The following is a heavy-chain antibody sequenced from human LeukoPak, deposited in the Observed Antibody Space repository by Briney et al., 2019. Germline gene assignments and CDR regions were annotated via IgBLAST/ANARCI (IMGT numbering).Heavy chain of an antibody. V-gene: IGHV3-23*01. CDR1: GFNYSSYT. Sequence: GGSLRLSCAASGFNYSSYTMNWVRQAPGMGLEWLSYISASRDITYYADSVKGRFTISRDNSKNTLYLQMNSLRAEDTAVYYCAKSGPYYFDYWGQGTLVTVSS. CDR3: AKSGPYYFDY. CDR2: ISASRDIT. D-gene: IGHD3-10*01. J-gene: IGHJ4*02.